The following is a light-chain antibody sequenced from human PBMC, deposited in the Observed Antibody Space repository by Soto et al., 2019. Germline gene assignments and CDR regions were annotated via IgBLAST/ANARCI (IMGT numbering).Light chain of an antibody. CDR3: QQSYSSPIA. V-gene: IGKV1-39*01. CDR1: QSISNY. CDR2: GAS. Sequence: DIPMTQSPFSLSASVGDRVTITCRASQSISNYLNWYQQKAGKVPKLLIYGASSLQSGVPSRFSGSGSGADFTLTISSLQPEDFATYYCQQSYSSPIAFGQGTRLEIK. J-gene: IGKJ5*01.